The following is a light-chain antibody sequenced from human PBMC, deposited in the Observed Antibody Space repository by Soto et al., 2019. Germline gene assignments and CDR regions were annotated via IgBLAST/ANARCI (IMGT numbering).Light chain of an antibody. CDR1: SSDVGGYNS. CDR3: SSYTNANSLV. V-gene: IGLV2-14*03. CDR2: DVS. J-gene: IGLJ2*01. Sequence: QSALTQPASVSGSPGQSITISCTGTSSDVGGYNSVSWYQQHPDKAPQLMIFDVSNRPSWISDRFSGSKSGNTASLTISGLQAEDEADYYCSSYTNANSLVFGGGTKLTVL.